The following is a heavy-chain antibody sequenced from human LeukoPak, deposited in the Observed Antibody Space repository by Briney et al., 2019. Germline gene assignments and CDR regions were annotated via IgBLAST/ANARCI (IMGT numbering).Heavy chain of an antibody. CDR2: IYYSGST. D-gene: IGHD6-13*01. CDR3: ARVHSPYKEQLVQLLDY. CDR1: GGSISSYY. V-gene: IGHV4-59*01. Sequence: SETLSLTCTVSGGSISSYYWSWIRQPPGKGLEWIGYIYYSGSTNYNPSLKSRVTISVDTSKNQFSLKLSSVTAADTAVYYCARVHSPYKEQLVQLLDYWGQGTLVTVSS. J-gene: IGHJ4*02.